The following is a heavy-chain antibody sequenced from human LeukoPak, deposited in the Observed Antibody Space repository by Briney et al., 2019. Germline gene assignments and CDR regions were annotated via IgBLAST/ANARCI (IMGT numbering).Heavy chain of an antibody. Sequence: GRSLRLSCAASGFAFSSYAMHWVRQAPGKGLEWVAVISYDGSNKYYADSVKGRFTISRDNAKNSLYLQMNSLRAEDTAVYYCARDAYYYDSRMDAFDIWGQGTMVTVSS. CDR2: ISYDGSNK. V-gene: IGHV3-30-3*01. CDR3: ARDAYYYDSRMDAFDI. D-gene: IGHD3-22*01. CDR1: GFAFSSYA. J-gene: IGHJ3*02.